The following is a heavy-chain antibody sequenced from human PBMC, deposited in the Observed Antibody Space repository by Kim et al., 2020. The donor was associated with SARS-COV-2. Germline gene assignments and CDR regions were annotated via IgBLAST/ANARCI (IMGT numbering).Heavy chain of an antibody. D-gene: IGHD5-12*01. J-gene: IGHJ4*02. V-gene: IGHV3-30*04. CDR1: GFTFSSYA. Sequence: GGSLRLSCAASGFTFSSYAMHWVRQAPGKGLEWVAVISYDGSNKYYADSVKGRFTISRDNSKNTLYLQMNSLRAEDTAVYYCARGVSEIVATFEVLYVAPPLDYWGQGTLVTVSS. CDR3: ARGVSEIVATFEVLYVAPPLDY. CDR2: ISYDGSNK.